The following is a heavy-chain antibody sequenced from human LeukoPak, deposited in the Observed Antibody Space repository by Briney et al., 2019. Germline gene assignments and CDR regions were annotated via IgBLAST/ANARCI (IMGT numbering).Heavy chain of an antibody. CDR2: IYTSGST. CDR3: AIYCSISSCQGNWFDH. J-gene: IGHJ5*02. CDR1: GGSISSGNYY. D-gene: IGHD2-2*01. Sequence: SETLSLTCTVSGGSISSGNYYWRWVRQPAGKGLEWIERIYTSGSTNYNPSLKSRVTIAVDTSKNQFSLKLTSVPAADTAVYYCAIYCSISSCQGNWFDHWGQGTLVTVSS. V-gene: IGHV4-61*02.